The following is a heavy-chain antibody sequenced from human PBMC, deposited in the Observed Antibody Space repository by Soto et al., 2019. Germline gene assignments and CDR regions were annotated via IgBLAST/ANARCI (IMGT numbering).Heavy chain of an antibody. Sequence: EVQLLESGGGLVQPGGSLRLSCAASGFTLNYYAINWVRQAPGKGLEWVSAITSTGDTYYVDSVKGRFTISRDNSKNTLYLQMNSLRAEDTAVYYWAKEIAASATLWLDPWGQGTLVTVSS. V-gene: IGHV3-23*01. D-gene: IGHD6-13*01. CDR1: GFTLNYYA. CDR2: ITSTGDT. CDR3: AKEIAASATLWLDP. J-gene: IGHJ5*02.